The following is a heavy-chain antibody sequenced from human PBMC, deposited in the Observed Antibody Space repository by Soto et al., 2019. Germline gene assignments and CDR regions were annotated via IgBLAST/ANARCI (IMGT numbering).Heavy chain of an antibody. V-gene: IGHV3-21*01. CDR3: ARDLVLRYFDWFDP. CDR2: ISSSSSYI. D-gene: IGHD3-9*01. CDR1: GFTFSSYS. Sequence: GGSLRLSCAASGFTFSSYSMNWVRQAPGKGLEWVSSISSSSSYIYYADSVKGRFTISRDNAKNSLYLQMNSLRAEDTAVYYCARDLVLRYFDWFDPWGQGTLVTVS. J-gene: IGHJ5*02.